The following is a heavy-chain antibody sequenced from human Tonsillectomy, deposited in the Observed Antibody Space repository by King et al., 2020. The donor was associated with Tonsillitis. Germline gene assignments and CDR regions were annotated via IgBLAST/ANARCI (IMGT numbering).Heavy chain of an antibody. V-gene: IGHV3-33*01. J-gene: IGHJ3*02. CDR3: ARGSFCSSTSCYRDAFDI. Sequence: VQLVESGGGVVQPGRSLRLSCAASGFTFSSYGMHWVRQAPGKGLEWVAVIWYDGSNKYYADPVKGRFTISRDNSKTTLYLQMNSLRAEDTAVYYCARGSFCSSTSCYRDAFDIWGQGTMVTVSS. D-gene: IGHD2-2*02. CDR2: IWYDGSNK. CDR1: GFTFSSYG.